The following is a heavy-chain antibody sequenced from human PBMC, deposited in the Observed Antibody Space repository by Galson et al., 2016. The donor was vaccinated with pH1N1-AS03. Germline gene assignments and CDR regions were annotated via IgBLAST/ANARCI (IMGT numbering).Heavy chain of an antibody. D-gene: IGHD1-7*01. J-gene: IGHJ3*02. V-gene: IGHV3-23*01. CDR3: ARQRTGTTRGAAFDR. CDR2: FSGSGDKT. CDR1: GFTFNTYA. Sequence: SLRLSCAASGFTFNTYAMNWVRQASGKGLEWVSSFSGSGDKTYYADSVKGRFTVSRDNSNNALYLQMNSLRAGDTAVYYCARQRTGTTRGAAFDRWGKGTMVTVSS.